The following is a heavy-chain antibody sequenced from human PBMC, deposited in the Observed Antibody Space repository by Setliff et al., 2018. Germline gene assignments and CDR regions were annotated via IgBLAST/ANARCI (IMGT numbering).Heavy chain of an antibody. CDR1: GGSISSGNYY. Sequence: SETLSLTCTVSGGSISSGNYYWGWIRQPPGKGLEWIGSIYYSGSTYYNPSLKSRVTISVDTSKNQFSLKLSSVTAADTAVYYCARESGYCSGGSCYFLGVVWFDPWGQGTLVTVSS. D-gene: IGHD2-15*01. CDR2: IYYSGST. V-gene: IGHV4-39*07. J-gene: IGHJ5*02. CDR3: ARESGYCSGGSCYFLGVVWFDP.